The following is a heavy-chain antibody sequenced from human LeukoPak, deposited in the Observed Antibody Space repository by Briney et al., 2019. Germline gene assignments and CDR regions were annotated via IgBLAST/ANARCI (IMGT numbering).Heavy chain of an antibody. Sequence: SETLSLTCAVYGGSFSGYYWSWIRQPPGKGLEWIGEINHSGSTNYNPSLKSRVTISVDTSKNQFSLKLSSVTAADTAVYYCARNLLGYCTNGVCKSKYNWFDPWGQGTLVTVSS. D-gene: IGHD2-8*01. CDR2: INHSGST. J-gene: IGHJ5*02. CDR1: GGSFSGYY. V-gene: IGHV4-34*01. CDR3: ARNLLGYCTNGVCKSKYNWFDP.